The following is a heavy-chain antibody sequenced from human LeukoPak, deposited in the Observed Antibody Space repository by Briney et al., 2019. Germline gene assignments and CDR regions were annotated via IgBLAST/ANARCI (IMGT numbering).Heavy chain of an antibody. CDR3: ARGPGDFDASDI. D-gene: IGHD1-14*01. CDR2: IKEDGNEQ. Sequence: PGGSLRLSCEASGFTFTSYWMSWVRQAPGKGPEWVAHIKEDGNEQYYADSVKGRFTISRDNVKQSLGLQMNSLRVEDTAVYSCARGPGDFDASDIWGQGTMVTVSS. J-gene: IGHJ3*02. V-gene: IGHV3-7*01. CDR1: GFTFTSYW.